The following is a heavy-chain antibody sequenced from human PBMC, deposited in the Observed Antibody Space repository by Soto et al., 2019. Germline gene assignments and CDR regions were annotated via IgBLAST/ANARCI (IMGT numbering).Heavy chain of an antibody. D-gene: IGHD4-17*01. CDR2: IYYSGST. J-gene: IGHJ4*02. Sequence: SETLSLTCTVSGGSVSSGSYYWSWIRQLPGKGLEWIGYIYYSGSTNYNPSLKSRVTISVDTSKNQFSLKLSSVTAADTAVYYCARRYGASFDYWGQGTLVTVSS. CDR3: ARRYGASFDY. CDR1: GGSVSSGSYY. V-gene: IGHV4-61*01.